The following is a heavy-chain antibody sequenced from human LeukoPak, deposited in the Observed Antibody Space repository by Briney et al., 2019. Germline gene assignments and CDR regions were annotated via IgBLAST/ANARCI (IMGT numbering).Heavy chain of an antibody. D-gene: IGHD2-21*02. V-gene: IGHV3-7*01. CDR1: GFSFSSYR. CDR3: ARDPVVTAIDDAFDI. Sequence: GGSLRLSCAASGFSFSSYRMSWVRQARWKGLEGVANIKQDGSEKYYVDSVKGRFTISRDNAKNSLYLQMNSLRAEDTAVYYCARDPVVTAIDDAFDIWGQGTMVTVSS. CDR2: IKQDGSEK. J-gene: IGHJ3*02.